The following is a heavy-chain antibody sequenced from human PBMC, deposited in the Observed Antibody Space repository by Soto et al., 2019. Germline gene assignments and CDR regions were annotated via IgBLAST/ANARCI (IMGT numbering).Heavy chain of an antibody. J-gene: IGHJ6*03. V-gene: IGHV3-23*01. CDR3: AKRQKTTYLGGVTSSYYYYYYMDV. Sequence: GGSLRLSCAASGFTFSSYAMSWVRQAPGKGLEWVSAISGSGGSTYYADSVKGRFTISRDNSKNTLYLQMNSLRAEDTAVYYCAKRQKTTYLGGVTSSYYYYYYMDVWGKGTTVTVSS. D-gene: IGHD4-4*01. CDR1: GFTFSSYA. CDR2: ISGSGGST.